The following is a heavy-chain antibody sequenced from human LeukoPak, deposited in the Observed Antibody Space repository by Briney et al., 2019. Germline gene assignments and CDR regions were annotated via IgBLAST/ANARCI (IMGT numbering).Heavy chain of an antibody. Sequence: GGSLRLSCAASGFTFSSYSMNWVRQAPGKGLEWVSSIGSSSSYIYYADSVKGRFTISRDNAKNSLYLQMNSLRAEDTAVYYCARAPYYYGSGILFYFDYWGQGTLVTVSS. CDR1: GFTFSSYS. J-gene: IGHJ4*02. CDR2: IGSSSSYI. D-gene: IGHD3-10*01. CDR3: ARAPYYYGSGILFYFDY. V-gene: IGHV3-21*01.